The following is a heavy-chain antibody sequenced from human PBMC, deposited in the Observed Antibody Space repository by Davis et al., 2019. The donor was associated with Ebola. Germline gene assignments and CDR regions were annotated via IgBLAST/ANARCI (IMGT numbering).Heavy chain of an antibody. J-gene: IGHJ6*02. Sequence: PGGSLRLSCAVSGFSFSDYYMDWVRLTPGKGLEWVGLSRNRDSRYSTEYAASVRGRFTISRDGSKKSLYLQMNSLRTEDTAVYYCARSDYSSGGGMDVWGQGTTVTVSS. D-gene: IGHD6-19*01. V-gene: IGHV3-72*01. CDR3: ARSDYSSGGGMDV. CDR2: SRNRDSRYST. CDR1: GFSFSDYY.